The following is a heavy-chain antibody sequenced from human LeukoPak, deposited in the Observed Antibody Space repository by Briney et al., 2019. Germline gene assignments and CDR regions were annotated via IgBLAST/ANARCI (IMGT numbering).Heavy chain of an antibody. Sequence: GGSLRLSFAASGFTFSSYGMPWSRQAPGKGVEWVAVIWYDGSNKYYADSVKGRFTISRDNSKNTLYLQMNSLRAEDTAVYYCARDKTTGVDYWGQGTLVTVSS. V-gene: IGHV3-33*01. CDR3: ARDKTTGVDY. CDR1: GFTFSSYG. CDR2: IWYDGSNK. J-gene: IGHJ4*02. D-gene: IGHD7-27*01.